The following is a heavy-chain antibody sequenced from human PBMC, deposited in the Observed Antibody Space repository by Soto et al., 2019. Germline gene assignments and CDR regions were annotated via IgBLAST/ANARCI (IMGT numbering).Heavy chain of an antibody. J-gene: IGHJ4*02. CDR3: ASRDPGTSVDY. CDR2: IYRTGST. D-gene: IGHD1-7*01. V-gene: IGHV4-4*02. Sequence: SETLSLTCAVSGGSFTSNNWWTWVRQPPGQGLEWIGEIYRTGSTNYNPSLKSRVTISLDKSENQFSLKVTSLTAADTAVYYCASRDPGTSVDYWGQGALVTSPQ. CDR1: GGSFTSNNW.